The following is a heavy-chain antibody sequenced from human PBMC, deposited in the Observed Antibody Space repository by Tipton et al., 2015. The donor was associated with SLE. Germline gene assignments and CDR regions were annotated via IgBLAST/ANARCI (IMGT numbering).Heavy chain of an antibody. J-gene: IGHJ3*02. CDR1: GGSFSGYY. CDR2: INHSGST. V-gene: IGHV4-34*01. Sequence: TLSLTCAVYGGSFSGYYWSWIRQPPGKGLEWIGEINHSGSTNYNPSLKSRVTISVDTSKNQFSLNLRSVTAADTAVYYCARRTTRSSGYFGAFDIWGQGTMVTVSS. CDR3: ARRTTRSSGYFGAFDI. D-gene: IGHD3-22*01.